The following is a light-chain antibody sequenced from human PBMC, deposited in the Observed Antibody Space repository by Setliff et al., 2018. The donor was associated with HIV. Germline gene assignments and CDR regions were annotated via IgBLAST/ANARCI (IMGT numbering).Light chain of an antibody. CDR2: DAS. V-gene: IGKV3-15*01. J-gene: IGKJ1*01. CDR1: QSVSSD. Sequence: EIVMTQSPATLSVSPGERATLSCRASQSVSSDVAWYQQKPGQAPRLLIYDASSRATAIPSRFSGSGSGTDFTLTISSLQSEDSALYYCQQYNNWPPWTFG. CDR3: QQYNNWPPWT.